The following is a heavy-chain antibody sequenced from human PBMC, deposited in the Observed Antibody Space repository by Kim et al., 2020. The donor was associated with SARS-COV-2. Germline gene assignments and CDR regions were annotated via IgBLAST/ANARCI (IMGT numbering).Heavy chain of an antibody. V-gene: IGHV3-30*18. CDR1: GFTFSSYG. D-gene: IGHD3-10*01. CDR3: AKRLYYGSGVPPSLDY. Sequence: GGSLRLSCAASGFTFSSYGMHWVRQAPGKGLEWVAVISYDGSNKYYADSVKGRFTISRDNSKNTLYLQMNSLRAEDTAVYYCAKRLYYGSGVPPSLDYWG. CDR2: ISYDGSNK. J-gene: IGHJ4*01.